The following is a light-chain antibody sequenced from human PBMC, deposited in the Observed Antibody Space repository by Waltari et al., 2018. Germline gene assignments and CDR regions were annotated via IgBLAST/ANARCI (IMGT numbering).Light chain of an antibody. Sequence: QSALTQPAPVSVSPGQSTTIPCTGTSSDVGGYTYVPWYQQYPGKPPKLVIHDVSSRPSGTSDRFSGSKSGNTASLIISGLQADDEADYYCSSYTASRLYVFGTGTKVTVL. CDR2: DVS. J-gene: IGLJ1*01. CDR1: SSDVGGYTY. CDR3: SSYTASRLYV. V-gene: IGLV2-14*03.